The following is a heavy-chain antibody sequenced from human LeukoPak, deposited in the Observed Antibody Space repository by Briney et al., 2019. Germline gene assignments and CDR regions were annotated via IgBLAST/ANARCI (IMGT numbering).Heavy chain of an antibody. J-gene: IGHJ2*01. CDR2: IYPGDSDT. CDR1: GYSFTNYW. V-gene: IGHV5-51*01. CDR3: ARLNYGGTYDYWYFDL. D-gene: IGHD1-26*01. Sequence: GESLKISCKGSGYSFTNYWIAWVRQLPGKGLEWMGIIYPGDSDTRYSPSFQGQVTISADKSISTAYLQWSSLKASDTAIYYCARLNYGGTYDYWYFDLWGRGTLVTVSS.